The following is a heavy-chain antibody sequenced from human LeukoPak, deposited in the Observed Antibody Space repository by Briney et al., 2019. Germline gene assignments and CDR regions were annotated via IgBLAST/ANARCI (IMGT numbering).Heavy chain of an antibody. CDR3: ARGPPNYGDYEVY. D-gene: IGHD4-17*01. CDR2: ISTYNGDT. J-gene: IGHJ4*02. V-gene: IGHV1-18*01. CDR1: GYTFGRYG. Sequence: GASVKVSCRASGYTFGRYGISWVRQAPGQGLEWMGWISTYNGDTNYAQNFQGRVTVTMHFPTSTVYMELRSLRSDDTAVYYCARGPPNYGDYEVYWGQGTLVTVSS.